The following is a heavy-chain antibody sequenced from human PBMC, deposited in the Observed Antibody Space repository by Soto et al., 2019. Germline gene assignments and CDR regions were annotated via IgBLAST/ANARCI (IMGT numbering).Heavy chain of an antibody. J-gene: IGHJ5*02. CDR2: ISGSGSPI. V-gene: IGHV3-48*03. CDR1: GFTFGSYE. Sequence: EVQVVESGGGLVQHGGSLRLSCAASGFTFGSYEMNWVRQAPGKGLEWLSYISGSGSPIYYTDSVKGRFTTSRDNAKNSLYLQMNSLRAEVTAVYVCARGGRFCDAWGQGTLVTFAS. D-gene: IGHD2-15*01. CDR3: ARGGRFCDA.